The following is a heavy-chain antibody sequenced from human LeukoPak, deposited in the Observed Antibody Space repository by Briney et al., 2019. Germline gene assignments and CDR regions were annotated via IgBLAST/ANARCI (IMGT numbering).Heavy chain of an antibody. CDR3: ARARIAVAGPLDY. CDR2: VSGADGTT. J-gene: IGHJ4*02. V-gene: IGHV3-21*01. Sequence: GGSLRLSCAASGFTFSAYGMSWVRQSPRKGLEWVSGVSGADGTTYYADSVKGRFTISRDNAKNSLYLQMNSLRAEDTAVYYCARARIAVAGPLDYWGQGTLVTVSS. CDR1: GFTFSAYG. D-gene: IGHD6-19*01.